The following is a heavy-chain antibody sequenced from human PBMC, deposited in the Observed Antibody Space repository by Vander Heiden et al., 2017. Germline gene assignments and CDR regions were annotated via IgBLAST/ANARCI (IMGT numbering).Heavy chain of an antibody. Sequence: QITLKESGPTLVKPTQTLTLTCTFSGFSLSTSGVGVGWIRQPPGKALEWLALIYWNDDKRYSPSLKSRLTITKDTSKNQVVLTMTNMDPVDTATYYCARTPRGWLRSVWFDPWGQGTLVTVSS. J-gene: IGHJ5*02. CDR2: IYWNDDK. D-gene: IGHD5-12*01. CDR1: GFSLSTSGVG. V-gene: IGHV2-5*01. CDR3: ARTPRGWLRSVWFDP.